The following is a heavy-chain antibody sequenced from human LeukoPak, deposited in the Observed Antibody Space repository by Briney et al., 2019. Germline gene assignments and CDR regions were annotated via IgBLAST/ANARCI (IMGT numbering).Heavy chain of an antibody. Sequence: ASVKVSCKASGYTFTNYATHWVRQAPGQRLEWMGWINAGHGNTKYSQEFQGRVTITRDTSASTAYMELSSLRSEDTAVYYCARVVRYSSGPLTDLFPYSFDYWGQGTLVTVSS. CDR1: GYTFTNYA. D-gene: IGHD6-19*01. J-gene: IGHJ4*02. CDR3: ARVVRYSSGPLTDLFPYSFDY. V-gene: IGHV1-3*03. CDR2: INAGHGNT.